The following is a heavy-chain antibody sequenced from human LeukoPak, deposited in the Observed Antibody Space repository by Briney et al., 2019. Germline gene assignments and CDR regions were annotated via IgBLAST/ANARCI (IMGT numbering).Heavy chain of an antibody. Sequence: PSETPSLTCTVSGGSISSGDYYWSWIRQPPGKGLEWIGYIYYSGSTYYDPSLKSRVTISVDTSKNQFSLKLSSVTAADTAVYYCARVVGYSLDYWGQGTLVTVSS. CDR1: GGSISSGDYY. CDR2: IYYSGST. J-gene: IGHJ4*02. D-gene: IGHD1-26*01. V-gene: IGHV4-30-4*08. CDR3: ARVVGYSLDY.